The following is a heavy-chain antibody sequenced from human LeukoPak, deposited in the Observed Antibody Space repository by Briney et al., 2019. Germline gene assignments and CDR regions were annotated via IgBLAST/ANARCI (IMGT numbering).Heavy chain of an antibody. CDR3: ARGWDTGYGYYGMDV. V-gene: IGHV4-59*01. D-gene: IGHD5-18*01. CDR2: IYYSGTV. CDR1: GGSISGYY. Sequence: PSETLSLTCTVSGGSISGYYWSWIRQPPGKGLEWIGDIYYSGTVNYSPSFKSRVTISVATSNNQFSLNLLFVTAADSAVYYCARGWDTGYGYYGMDVWGQGTTVTVSS. J-gene: IGHJ6*02.